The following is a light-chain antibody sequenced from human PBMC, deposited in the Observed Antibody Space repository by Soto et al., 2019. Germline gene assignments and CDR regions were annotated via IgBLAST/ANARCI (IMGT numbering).Light chain of an antibody. CDR3: VTWDDSLNGVV. CDR1: SSNIAGNS. CDR2: TNN. V-gene: IGLV1-44*01. J-gene: IGLJ2*01. Sequence: QLVLTQPPSASGTAGQRVTIFCSGSSSNIAGNSVNWYQQLPGTAPTLLIYTNNQRPSGVPERFSGSKSGTSASLAISGLQSEDEAEYYCVTWDDSLNGVVFGGGTKLTVL.